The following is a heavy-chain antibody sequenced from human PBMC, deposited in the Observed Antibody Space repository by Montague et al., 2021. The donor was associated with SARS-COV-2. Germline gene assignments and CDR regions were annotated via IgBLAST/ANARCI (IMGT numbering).Heavy chain of an antibody. D-gene: IGHD1-7*01. Sequence: SLRLSCAASGFTFRSYEMNWVRQAPGKGLEWVSYISARSTTIYYADSVKGRFTISRDNAKNSLYLHMNSLRAEDTALYYCTSPWNYDGALHIWGQGTMVTISS. CDR2: ISARSTTI. J-gene: IGHJ3*02. CDR1: GFTFRSYE. CDR3: TSPWNYDGALHI. V-gene: IGHV3-48*03.